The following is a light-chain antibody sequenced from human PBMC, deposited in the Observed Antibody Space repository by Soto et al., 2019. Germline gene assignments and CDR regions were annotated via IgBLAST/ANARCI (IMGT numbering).Light chain of an antibody. V-gene: IGLV2-14*01. Sequence: QSALTQPASVSGSPGQSITISCTGTSSDVGGYNYVSWYQQHPGKAPKLIIYEVSNRPSGVPNRFSGSKSGNAASLTVSGLQAEDEADYYCNSYTSKDTGVFGAGTKLTVL. CDR2: EVS. CDR3: NSYTSKDTGV. CDR1: SSDVGGYNY. J-gene: IGLJ1*01.